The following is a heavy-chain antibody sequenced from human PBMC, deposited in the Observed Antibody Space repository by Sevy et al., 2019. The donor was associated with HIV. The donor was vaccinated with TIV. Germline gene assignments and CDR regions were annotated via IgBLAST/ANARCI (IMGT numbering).Heavy chain of an antibody. D-gene: IGHD5-18*01. V-gene: IGHV1-2*02. Sequence: ASVKISCKASGYTFTGYYMHWVRQAPGQGLEWMGWINPNSGGTNYAQKFQGRVTMTRDTSISTAYMELSRLRSDDTAVYYCARDDRPIYGYGYWGQGTLVTVSS. CDR1: GYTFTGYY. CDR2: INPNSGGT. J-gene: IGHJ4*02. CDR3: ARDDRPIYGYGY.